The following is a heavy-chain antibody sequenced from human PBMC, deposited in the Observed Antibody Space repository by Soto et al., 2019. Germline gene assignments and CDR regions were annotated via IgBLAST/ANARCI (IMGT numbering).Heavy chain of an antibody. CDR3: TTLTGYTPNYYYYYMDV. J-gene: IGHJ6*03. V-gene: IGHV3-15*01. Sequence: EVQLVESGGGLVKPGGSLRLSCASSVFTFSNAWMIWVRQAPGKGLEWVGRIKSKTDGGTTDYAAPVKGRFTISRDDSKNTLYLQMNSLKTEDTAVYYCTTLTGYTPNYYYYYMDVWGKGTTVTVSS. D-gene: IGHD3-9*01. CDR2: IKSKTDGGTT. CDR1: VFTFSNAW.